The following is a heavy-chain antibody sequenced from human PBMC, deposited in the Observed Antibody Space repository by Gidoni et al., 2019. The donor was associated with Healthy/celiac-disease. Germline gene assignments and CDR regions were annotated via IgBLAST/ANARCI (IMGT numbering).Heavy chain of an antibody. J-gene: IGHJ4*02. Sequence: QVQLVQSGAEVKKPGASVKVSCKASGYTFTSYDINWVRQSTGQGLEWMGWMKPNSGNTGYAQKFQGRVTMTRNTSIRTAYMELSSLRSEDTAVYYCARGHRAPYYDSSAVLGYWGQGTLVTVSS. CDR2: MKPNSGNT. CDR1: GYTFTSYD. CDR3: ARGHRAPYYDSSAVLGY. D-gene: IGHD3-22*01. V-gene: IGHV1-8*01.